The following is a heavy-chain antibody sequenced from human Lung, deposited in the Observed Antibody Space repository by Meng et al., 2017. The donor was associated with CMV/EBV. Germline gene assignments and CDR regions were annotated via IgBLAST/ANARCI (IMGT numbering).Heavy chain of an antibody. CDR1: GYNFSNYD. CDR3: ARGQVQCSTINCHDYRFSGMDV. V-gene: IGHV1-8*01. Sequence: ASVXVSXXASGYNFSNYDIIWERQASGQGLEWVGWMNPNRGNTAYAQKFQGRVTMTRDTSTSIAYMELSSLRSGDTAVYYCARGQVQCSTINCHDYRFSGMDVWGQGXTVTVSS. J-gene: IGHJ6*02. D-gene: IGHD2/OR15-2a*01. CDR2: MNPNRGNT.